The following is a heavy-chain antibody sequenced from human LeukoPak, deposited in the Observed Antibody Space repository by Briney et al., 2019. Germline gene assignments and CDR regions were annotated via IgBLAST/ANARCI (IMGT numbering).Heavy chain of an antibody. CDR1: GYSFTSYW. Sequence: GESLKISCKGSGYSFTSYWIGWVRQMPGKGLERMGIIYPGDSDTRYSPSFQGQVTISADKSISTAYLQWSSLKASDTAMYYCARVPYYDFWSGYPYYFDYWGQGTLVTVSS. CDR3: ARVPYYDFWSGYPYYFDY. V-gene: IGHV5-51*01. J-gene: IGHJ4*02. D-gene: IGHD3-3*01. CDR2: IYPGDSDT.